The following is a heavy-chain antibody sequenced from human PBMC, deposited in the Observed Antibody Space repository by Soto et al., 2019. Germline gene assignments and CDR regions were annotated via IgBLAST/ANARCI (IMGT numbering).Heavy chain of an antibody. V-gene: IGHV1-69*13. CDR1: GGTFSSYA. CDR3: ARDTGRDGYNAIDY. J-gene: IGHJ4*02. Sequence: SVKVSCKASGGTFSSYAISWVRQAPGQGLEWMGGIIPIFGTANYAQKFQGRVTITADESTSTVYMELSSLRSEDTAVYYCARDTGRDGYNAIDYWGQGTLVTVS. CDR2: IIPIFGTA. D-gene: IGHD5-12*01.